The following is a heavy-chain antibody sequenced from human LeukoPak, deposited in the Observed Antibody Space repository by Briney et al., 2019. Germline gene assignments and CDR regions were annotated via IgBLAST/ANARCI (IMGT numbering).Heavy chain of an antibody. Sequence: GGSLRLSCAASGFTFSSYSMSWVRQAPGKGLEWVSVITGSGKNTYYADSVKGRFTISKDNSKNTVYLQMNDLRVDDTAVYYCAKAASSSWPSYQYGMDVWGQGTTVTVSS. CDR3: AKAASSSWPSYQYGMDV. CDR2: ITGSGKNT. V-gene: IGHV3-23*01. D-gene: IGHD6-13*01. J-gene: IGHJ6*02. CDR1: GFTFSSYS.